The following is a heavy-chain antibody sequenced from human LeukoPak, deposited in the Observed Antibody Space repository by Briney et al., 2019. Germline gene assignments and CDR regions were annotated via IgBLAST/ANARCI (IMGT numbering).Heavy chain of an antibody. CDR2: MNPNSGNT. V-gene: IGHV1-8*01. Sequence: ASVKVSCKASGYTFTSYDINWVRQATGQGLEWMGWMNPNSGNTGYAQKFQGRVTMTRNTSISTAYMELSSLRSEDTAVYYCARLTYYYGSGSYYKGSYYFDYWGQGTLVTVSS. D-gene: IGHD3-10*01. CDR1: GYTFTSYD. CDR3: ARLTYYYGSGSYYKGSYYFDY. J-gene: IGHJ4*02.